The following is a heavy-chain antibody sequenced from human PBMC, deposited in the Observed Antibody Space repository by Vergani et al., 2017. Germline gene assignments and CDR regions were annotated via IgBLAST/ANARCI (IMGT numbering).Heavy chain of an antibody. CDR2: MSWNSGNI. J-gene: IGHJ3*01. CDR3: AKRYGSGRGLSD. V-gene: IGHV3-9*01. Sequence: EVQLVESGGGLVQPGRSLILSCAASGFTFDDYAMHWVRQAPGKGLEWVSGMSWNSGNIGYADSVKGRFTISRDNAKNSLYLQMNSLRTEDTALYYCAKRYGSGRGLSDWGQGTMVTVSS. CDR1: GFTFDDYA. D-gene: IGHD3-10*01.